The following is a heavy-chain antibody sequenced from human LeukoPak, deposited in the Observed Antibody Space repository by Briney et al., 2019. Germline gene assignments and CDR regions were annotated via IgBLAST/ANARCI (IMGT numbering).Heavy chain of an antibody. D-gene: IGHD3-3*01. CDR1: GFTFSSYI. CDR3: ASRGSGYNYFDY. CDR2: ISSSSSYI. V-gene: IGHV3-21*06. J-gene: IGHJ4*02. Sequence: GGSLRLSCAASGFTFSSYIMTWVRQAPGKGLEWVSSISSSSSYIYYADSVKGRFTISRDNAKNSLYLQMNSLRAEDTAVYYCASRGSGYNYFDYWGQGTLVTVSS.